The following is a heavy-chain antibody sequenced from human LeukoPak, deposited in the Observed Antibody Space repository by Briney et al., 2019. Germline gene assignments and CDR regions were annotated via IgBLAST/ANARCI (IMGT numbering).Heavy chain of an antibody. CDR1: GFTFSSYW. V-gene: IGHV3-74*01. CDR3: ARAPSEIGGYYPEYFRH. Sequence: GGSLRLSCAASGFTFSSYWMHCVREARGKGLVGVSRIKSDGSTRYADSVKGRFTISRDNAKNTVSLQMNSLRAEDTGVYYCARAPSEIGGYYPEYFRHWGQGTLVTVSP. CDR2: IKSDGST. D-gene: IGHD3-22*01. J-gene: IGHJ1*01.